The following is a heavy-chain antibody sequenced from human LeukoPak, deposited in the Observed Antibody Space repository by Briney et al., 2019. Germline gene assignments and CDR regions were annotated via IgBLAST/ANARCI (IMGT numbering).Heavy chain of an antibody. J-gene: IGHJ6*03. D-gene: IGHD2-2*01. CDR1: GGSFSGFY. V-gene: IGHV4-34*01. Sequence: SETLSLTCAVYGGSFSGFYWSWIRQPPGKGLEWIGEINHSGSTNYNPSLKSRVTISVDTSKNQFSLKLSSVTAADTAVYYCARQGSTSPYYYYYYMDVWGKGTTVTISS. CDR3: ARQGSTSPYYYYYYMDV. CDR2: INHSGST.